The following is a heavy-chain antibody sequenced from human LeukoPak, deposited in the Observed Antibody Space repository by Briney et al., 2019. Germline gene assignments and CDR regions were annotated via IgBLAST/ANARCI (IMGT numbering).Heavy chain of an antibody. D-gene: IGHD4/OR15-4a*01. CDR3: ARGFRFYGGRPFDY. V-gene: IGHV4-34*01. CDR1: GGSISSYY. Sequence: SGTLSLTCTVSGGSISSYYWSWIRQPPGKGLEWIGEINHSGSTNYNPSLKSRVTISVDTSKNQFSLKLSSVTAADTAVYYCARGFRFYGGRPFDYWGQGTLVTVSS. J-gene: IGHJ4*02. CDR2: INHSGST.